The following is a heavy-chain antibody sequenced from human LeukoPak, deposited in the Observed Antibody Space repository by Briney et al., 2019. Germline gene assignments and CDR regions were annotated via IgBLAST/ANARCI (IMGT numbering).Heavy chain of an antibody. V-gene: IGHV1-46*01. Sequence: ASVKVSCKSSGYTFTSYYMHWVRQAPGQGLEWMGIINPSGGSTSYAQKFHGRVTMTRDTATSTVYMALSSLRSEDTAVYYCARDPLRTYGSGPFNWFDPWGQGTLVTVSS. CDR2: INPSGGST. D-gene: IGHD3-10*01. J-gene: IGHJ5*02. CDR1: GYTFTSYY. CDR3: ARDPLRTYGSGPFNWFDP.